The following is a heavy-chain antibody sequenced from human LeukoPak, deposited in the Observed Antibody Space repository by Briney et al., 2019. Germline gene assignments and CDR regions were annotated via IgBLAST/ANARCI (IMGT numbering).Heavy chain of an antibody. CDR1: GFTFDDYA. V-gene: IGHV3-9*01. Sequence: GGSLRLSCAASGFTFDDYAMHWVRQAPGKGLEWVSGISWNSGSIGYADSVKGRFTISRDNAKNSLYLQMNSLRAEDTALYYCAKAGSYLPRYGMDVWGQGTTVTVSS. D-gene: IGHD3-10*01. J-gene: IGHJ6*02. CDR3: AKAGSYLPRYGMDV. CDR2: ISWNSGSI.